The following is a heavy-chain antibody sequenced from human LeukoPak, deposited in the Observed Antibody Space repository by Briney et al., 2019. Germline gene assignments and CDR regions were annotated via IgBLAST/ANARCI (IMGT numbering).Heavy chain of an antibody. V-gene: IGHV1-2*02. CDR2: INPKSDGT. CDR3: ARLLRYFDWSENPLDY. Sequence: ASVKVSCKASGYIFTDYYLHWVRQAPGQGLEWMGWINPKSDGTKYAQNFRGRVTMTRDTSISTAYMELSRLRSDDTAVYYCARLLRYFDWSENPLDYWGQGTLVTVSS. CDR1: GYIFTDYY. D-gene: IGHD3-9*01. J-gene: IGHJ4*02.